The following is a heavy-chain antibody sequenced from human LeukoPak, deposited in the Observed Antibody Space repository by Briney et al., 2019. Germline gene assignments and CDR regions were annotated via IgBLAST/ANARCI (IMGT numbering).Heavy chain of an antibody. D-gene: IGHD6-13*01. CDR1: GFTFRSYA. CDR2: ISGSGGTT. Sequence: GGSLRLSCAASGFTFRSYAMSWVRQAPGKGLECVSGISGSGGTTYYADSVKGRFTISRDNSKNTLYLQMNSLRAEDTAVYYCAKKGIAAADSIDYWGQGTLVTVSS. V-gene: IGHV3-23*01. CDR3: AKKGIAAADSIDY. J-gene: IGHJ4*02.